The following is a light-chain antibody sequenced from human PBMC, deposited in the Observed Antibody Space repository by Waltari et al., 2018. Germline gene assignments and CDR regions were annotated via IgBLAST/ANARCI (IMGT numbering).Light chain of an antibody. J-gene: IGLJ2*01. Sequence: QPALTQPPSASGSPGQSVTISCTGTSSDVGCSNYVSRYQQHPGKAPNLLIYGVTKRPSGVPDRFSGSKSGNTASLTVSGLQAEDEADYYCNSYSGSNNFRVFGGGTKLTVL. V-gene: IGLV2-8*01. CDR1: SSDVGCSNY. CDR3: NSYSGSNNFRV. CDR2: GVT.